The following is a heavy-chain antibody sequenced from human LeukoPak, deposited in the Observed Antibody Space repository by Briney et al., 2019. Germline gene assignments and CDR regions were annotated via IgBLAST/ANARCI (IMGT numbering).Heavy chain of an antibody. CDR2: IWYDGSNK. CDR1: GFTFSSYG. V-gene: IGHV3-33*01. J-gene: IGHJ6*02. D-gene: IGHD1-20*01. CDR3: ARGKPVTGTPDYYSYGMDV. Sequence: GGSLRLSCAASGFTFSSYGMHWVRQAPGKGLEWVAVIWYDGSNKYYADSVKGRFTISRDNSKNTLYLQMNSLRAEDTAVYYCARGKPVTGTPDYYSYGMDVWGQGTMVTVSS.